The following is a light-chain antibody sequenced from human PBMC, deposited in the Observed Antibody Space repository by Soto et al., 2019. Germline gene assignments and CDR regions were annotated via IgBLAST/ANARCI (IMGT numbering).Light chain of an antibody. J-gene: IGLJ1*01. CDR2: EVT. CDR3: SSYTSSSTYV. CDR1: SSDVGEYNS. Sequence: QSALTQPASVSGSPGQSITISCTGTSSDVGEYNSVSWYQQHPGKAPKLLIYEVTNRPSGVSDRLSGSKSGNTASLTISGLQAEDEADYYCSSYTSSSTYVFGTGTKVTVL. V-gene: IGLV2-14*01.